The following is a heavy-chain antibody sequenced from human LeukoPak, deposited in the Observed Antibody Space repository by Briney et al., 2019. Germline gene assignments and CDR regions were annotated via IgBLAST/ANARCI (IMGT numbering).Heavy chain of an antibody. J-gene: IGHJ4*02. CDR2: ISGSGGST. CDR1: GFSFSNYW. D-gene: IGHD3-22*01. V-gene: IGHV3-23*01. CDR3: AKYSSGYYWGNFDY. Sequence: PGGSLRLSSAASGFSFSNYWMRWVRQAPGKGLEWVSAISGSGGSTYYADSVKGRFTISRDNSKNTLYLQMNSLGAEDTAVYYCAKYSSGYYWGNFDYWGQGTLVTVSS.